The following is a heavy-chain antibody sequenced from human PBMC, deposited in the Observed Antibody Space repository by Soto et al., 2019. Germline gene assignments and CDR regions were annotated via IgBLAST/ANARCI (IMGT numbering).Heavy chain of an antibody. J-gene: IGHJ5*02. CDR2: IYYSGST. D-gene: IGHD2-2*01. V-gene: IGHV4-39*01. CDR3: AVREKYLKWFDP. CDR1: GGSISSSSYY. Sequence: QLQLQESRPGLVKPSETLSLTCTVSGGSISSSSYYWGWIRQPPGKGLEWIGSIYYSGSTYYNPSLKSRVTISVNTSKYQLSLKLSAVTAADTAVYYCAVREKYLKWFDPWGQGTLVTVSS.